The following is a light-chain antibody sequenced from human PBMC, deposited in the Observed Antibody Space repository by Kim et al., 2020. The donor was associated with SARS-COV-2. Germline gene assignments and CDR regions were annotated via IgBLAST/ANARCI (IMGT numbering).Light chain of an antibody. CDR3: QQYDNRPPYT. CDR1: QDISNY. V-gene: IGKV1-33*01. CDR2: DAS. Sequence: AAVGDRVTITCRASQDISNYLNWDQQKPGKAPKLLIYDASNLETGVPSRFSGSGSGTDFTFTISSLQPEDIATYYCQQYDNRPPYTFGQGTKLEI. J-gene: IGKJ2*01.